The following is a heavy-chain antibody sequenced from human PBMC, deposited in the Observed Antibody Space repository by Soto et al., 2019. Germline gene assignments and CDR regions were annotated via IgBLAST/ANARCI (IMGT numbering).Heavy chain of an antibody. CDR2: IYYSGST. J-gene: IGHJ4*02. Sequence: QVQLQESGPGLVKPSQTLSLTCTVSGGSISSGDYYWSWIRQPPGKGLEWIGYIYYSGSTYYNPSLKSRVTISVDTSKNQFSLKLSSVTAADTAVYYCARDKGAYCGGDCFGPFDYWGQGTLVTVSS. V-gene: IGHV4-30-4*01. CDR3: ARDKGAYCGGDCFGPFDY. D-gene: IGHD2-21*02. CDR1: GGSISSGDYY.